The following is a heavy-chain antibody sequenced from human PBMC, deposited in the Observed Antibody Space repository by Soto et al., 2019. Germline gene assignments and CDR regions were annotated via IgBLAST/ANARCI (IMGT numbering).Heavy chain of an antibody. CDR3: ARVAPRGNWNYGRINERKKWPFDY. CDR1: GYTFTSYG. Sequence: ASVKVSCKASGYTFTSYGISWVRQAPGQGLEWMGWISAYNGNTNYAQKLQGRVTMTTDTSTSTAYMELRSLRSDDTAVYYCARVAPRGNWNYGRINERKKWPFDYWGQGTLVTVSS. J-gene: IGHJ4*02. V-gene: IGHV1-18*01. CDR2: ISAYNGNT. D-gene: IGHD1-7*01.